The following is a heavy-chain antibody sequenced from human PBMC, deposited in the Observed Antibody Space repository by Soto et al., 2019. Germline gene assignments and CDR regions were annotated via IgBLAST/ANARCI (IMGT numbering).Heavy chain of an antibody. CDR2: ISGSGDGR. CDR1: GFSFSSYV. CDR3: SKNEQLVFYGLDV. D-gene: IGHD6-6*01. Sequence: EVQMLESGGGLVQPGGSLRLSCAASGFSFSSYVMIWVRQAPGKGLEWVSGISGSGDGRYYADSVKGRFTISRDNSKNMLYLQMNSLRAEDTAVYYCSKNEQLVFYGLDVWGQGTTVTVSS. V-gene: IGHV3-23*01. J-gene: IGHJ6*02.